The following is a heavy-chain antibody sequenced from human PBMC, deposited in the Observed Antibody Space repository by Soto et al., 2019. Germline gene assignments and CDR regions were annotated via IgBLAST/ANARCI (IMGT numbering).Heavy chain of an antibody. Sequence: ASVKVSCKASGYTFTSYGISWVRQAPGQGLEWMGWISAYNGNTNYAQKLQGRVTMTTDTSTSTAYMELRSLRSDDTAVYYCARVSMTTVTTWPGYYYYYMDVWGKGTTVTVSS. V-gene: IGHV1-18*01. J-gene: IGHJ6*03. CDR2: ISAYNGNT. CDR1: GYTFTSYG. CDR3: ARVSMTTVTTWPGYYYYYMDV. D-gene: IGHD4-4*01.